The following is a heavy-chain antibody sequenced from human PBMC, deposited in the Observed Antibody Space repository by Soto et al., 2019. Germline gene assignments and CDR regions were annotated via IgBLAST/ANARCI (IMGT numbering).Heavy chain of an antibody. J-gene: IGHJ3*02. CDR3: ARGGGVGVAGSAAFEM. CDR1: GYPVTAYY. V-gene: IGHV1-2*02. CDR2: INPATGAA. D-gene: IGHD3-3*01. Sequence: QLHLVQSGAVVKKPGASVTVSCSASGYPVTAYYMHWVRQAPGRGLEWMGGINPATGAAKDTQTSQCRFTMTRDTSTSTVFMELSGLTSGDTAVFYCARGGGVGVAGSAAFEMWGQGTLVTVSS.